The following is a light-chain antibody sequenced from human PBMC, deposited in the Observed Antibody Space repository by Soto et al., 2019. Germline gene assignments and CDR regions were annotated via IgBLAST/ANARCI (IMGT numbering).Light chain of an antibody. V-gene: IGKV3-20*01. CDR3: QQYGSSPPYT. J-gene: IGKJ2*01. CDR2: GAS. CDR1: QRVSSNY. Sequence: EIVLTQSPGTLSLSPGERATLSCRASQRVSSNYLAWYQQKPGQAPRLLIYGASSRATGIPDSFSGSGSGTDFTLTISRLEPEDFAVYYCQQYGSSPPYTFGQGTKLEIK.